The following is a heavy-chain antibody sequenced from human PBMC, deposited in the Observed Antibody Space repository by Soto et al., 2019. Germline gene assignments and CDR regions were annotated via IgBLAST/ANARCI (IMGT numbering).Heavy chain of an antibody. J-gene: IGHJ6*03. CDR1: GGSFSGYY. CDR3: ARADTVVVVAATPYYYYMDV. CDR2: INHSGST. Sequence: SETLSLTCAVYGGSFSGYYWSWIRQPPGKGLEWIGEINHSGSTNYNPSLKSRVTISVDTSKNQFSLRLSSVTAADTAVYYCARADTVVVVAATPYYYYMDVWGKGTTVTVSS. V-gene: IGHV4-34*01. D-gene: IGHD2-15*01.